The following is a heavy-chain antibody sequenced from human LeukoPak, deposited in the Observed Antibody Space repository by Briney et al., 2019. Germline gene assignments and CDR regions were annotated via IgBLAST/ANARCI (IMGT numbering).Heavy chain of an antibody. CDR3: AGDSSSSGHSAEYFQH. CDR1: AGSISSSSW. J-gene: IGHJ1*01. D-gene: IGHD6-13*01. V-gene: IGHV4-4*02. Sequence: SGTLSLTCSVSAGSISSSSWWSWVRQSPVKGLEWIGEIYLYGTTNYNPSLKSRVTISVDTSKNQFSLKLSSVTAADTAVYYCAGDSSSSGHSAEYFQHWGQGTLVTVSS. CDR2: IYLYGTT.